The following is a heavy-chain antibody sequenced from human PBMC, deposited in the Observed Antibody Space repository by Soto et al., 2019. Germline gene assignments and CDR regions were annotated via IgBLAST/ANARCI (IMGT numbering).Heavy chain of an antibody. CDR2: ISSSSSPI. CDR3: ARDLGLHLGVISPDY. Sequence: EVQLVESGGNLVQPGGSLRLSCAASGFTFNTYGMIWVRQAPGKGLEWISYISSSSSPIYYAESVRGRFAISRDNAKNSLYLQMNSLRVEDTAMYYCARDLGLHLGVISPDYWGQGTLVTVSS. CDR1: GFTFNTYG. D-gene: IGHD3-16*01. J-gene: IGHJ4*02. V-gene: IGHV3-48*01.